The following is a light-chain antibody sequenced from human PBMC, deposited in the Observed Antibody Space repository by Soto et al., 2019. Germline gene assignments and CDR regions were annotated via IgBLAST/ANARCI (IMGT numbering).Light chain of an antibody. CDR2: DVT. CDR1: SSDVGSFNY. V-gene: IGLV2-14*01. J-gene: IGLJ3*02. CDR3: NSFTSSTTWV. Sequence: QSALTQPASVSGPPGQSITISCTGTSSDVGSFNYVSWYQQHPGKVPKLMIYDVTNRPSGVSNRFSGSKSGNTASLIISGLQAEYEADYYCNSFTSSTTWVFGGGTKLTVL.